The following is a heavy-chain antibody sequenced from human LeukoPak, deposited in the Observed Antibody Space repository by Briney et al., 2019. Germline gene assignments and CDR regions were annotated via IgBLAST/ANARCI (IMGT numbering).Heavy chain of an antibody. Sequence: PGGSLRLSCAASGFTFSSYWMSWVRQAPGRGLEWVANIKQDGSEKYYVDSVKGRFTISRDNAKNSLYLQMNSLRAEDTAVYYCARSQEGYYGSGSYVYWGQGTLVTVSS. J-gene: IGHJ4*02. CDR1: GFTFSSYW. V-gene: IGHV3-7*01. CDR3: ARSQEGYYGSGSYVY. D-gene: IGHD3-10*01. CDR2: IKQDGSEK.